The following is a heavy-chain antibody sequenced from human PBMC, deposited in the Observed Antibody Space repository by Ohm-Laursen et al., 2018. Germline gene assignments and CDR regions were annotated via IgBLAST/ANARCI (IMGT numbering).Heavy chain of an antibody. D-gene: IGHD3-22*01. CDR2: IKEDGSEK. CDR3: AKAYKDGSSGVFDY. V-gene: IGHV3-7*03. Sequence: SLRLSCAASGFTVSDYWMNWVRRAPGKGLEWVANIKEDGSEKYYLDSVKGRFTIAKDNAKNSLYLQMNSLRAEDTALYYCAKAYKDGSSGVFDYWGQGTLVTVSS. CDR1: GFTVSDYW. J-gene: IGHJ4*02.